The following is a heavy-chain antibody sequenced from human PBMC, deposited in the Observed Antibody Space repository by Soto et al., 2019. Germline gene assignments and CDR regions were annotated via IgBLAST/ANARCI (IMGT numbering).Heavy chain of an antibody. CDR1: GGSISSGGYY. J-gene: IGHJ4*02. V-gene: IGHV4-31*03. CDR3: ARIDTVTTHYFDY. D-gene: IGHD4-17*01. Sequence: SETLSLTCTVSGGSISSGGYYWSWIRQHPGKGLEWIGYIYYSGSTYYNPSLKSRVTISVDTSKNQFSLKLSSVTAADTAVYYCARIDTVTTHYFDYWGQGTLVTVSS. CDR2: IYYSGST.